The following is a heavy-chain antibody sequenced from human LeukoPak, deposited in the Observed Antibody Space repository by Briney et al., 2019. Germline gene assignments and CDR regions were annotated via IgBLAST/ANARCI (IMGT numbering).Heavy chain of an antibody. V-gene: IGHV3-21*01. CDR3: ARRTTVENYYYYYMDV. CDR2: ISSSSTYI. D-gene: IGHD4-17*01. CDR1: GFTISTYS. J-gene: IGHJ6*03. Sequence: PGGSLRLSCAASGFTISTYSMNWVRQAPGKGLEWVSSISSSSTYIYYADSVKGRFTISRDNAKNSLYLQMNSLRAEDTAVYYCARRTTVENYYYYYMDVWGKGTTVTIS.